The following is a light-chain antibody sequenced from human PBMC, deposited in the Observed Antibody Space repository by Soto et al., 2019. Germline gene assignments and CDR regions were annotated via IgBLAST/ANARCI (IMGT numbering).Light chain of an antibody. CDR3: QQYGRSSLT. V-gene: IGKV3-20*01. CDR1: QSVSSNY. CDR2: GAS. Sequence: DIVMTQSPPTVSVSPGERATLSCRASQSVSSNYLAWYQHKPGQAPRLLIYGASNKATGSPDRFSGSGSATDFTLTISRLEPEDFAVYYCQQYGRSSLTFGGGTKVDIK. J-gene: IGKJ4*01.